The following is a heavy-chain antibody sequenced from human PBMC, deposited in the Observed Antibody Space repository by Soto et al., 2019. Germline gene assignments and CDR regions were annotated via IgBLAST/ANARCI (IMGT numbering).Heavy chain of an antibody. CDR3: AKGRGGDYGGCLDC. V-gene: IGHV3-23*01. CDR1: GFTFTTYA. D-gene: IGHD2-21*01. CDR2: ISSSGDAT. Sequence: EVQLLESGGGLVQPGGSLRLSCAASGFTFTTYAMTWVRQAPGKGLEWVSAISSSGDATYFADSVKGRFTISRDNSKDTLYLQMPGLRAEDTAVYYCAKGRGGDYGGCLDCWGQGPLVTVSS. J-gene: IGHJ4*02.